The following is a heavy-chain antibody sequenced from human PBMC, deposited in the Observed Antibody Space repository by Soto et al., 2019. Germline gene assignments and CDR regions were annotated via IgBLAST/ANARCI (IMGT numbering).Heavy chain of an antibody. CDR2: IKHDGSEI. CDR3: ARDTDDFGDNY. Sequence: EVQLVESGGGLVQPGGSLRLSCVASGFTFSRYWMSWVRQAPGKGLEWVANIKHDGSEIYSIDSVKGRFTISRDNAKDSLYLQMNSLRVEDTAVYYCARDTDDFGDNYWGQGTVVTVSS. D-gene: IGHD4-17*01. J-gene: IGHJ4*02. V-gene: IGHV3-7*01. CDR1: GFTFSRYW.